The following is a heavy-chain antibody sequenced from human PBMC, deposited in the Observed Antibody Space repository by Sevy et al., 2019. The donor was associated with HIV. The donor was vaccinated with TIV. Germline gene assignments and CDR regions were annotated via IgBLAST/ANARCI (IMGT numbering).Heavy chain of an antibody. CDR2: IYSSGNT. CDR1: GFTVSSNY. J-gene: IGHJ4*02. Sequence: GGSLRLSCAASGFTVSSNYMNWVRQAPGKGLEWVSVIYSSGNTFYADSVKGRFTISRDNSKNTLYFQMNSLRAEDTAMYYCARAPGVVRGVVITALDYWGQGTLVTVSS. CDR3: ARAPGVVRGVVITALDY. V-gene: IGHV3-53*01. D-gene: IGHD3-10*01.